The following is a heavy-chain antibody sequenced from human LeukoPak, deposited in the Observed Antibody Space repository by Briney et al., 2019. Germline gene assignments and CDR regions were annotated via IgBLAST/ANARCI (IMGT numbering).Heavy chain of an antibody. V-gene: IGHV4-39*01. CDR1: GGSISSSSYY. D-gene: IGHD3-22*01. J-gene: IGHJ4*02. Sequence: SESLSLTCTVSGGSISSSSYYWGWIRQPPGKGLEWIGSIYYSGSPYYNPSLKSRVTISVDTSKKQFSLKLSSVTAADTAVYYCARPSYYYDSSENRGYYFDYWGQGTLVTVSS. CDR3: ARPSYYYDSSENRGYYFDY. CDR2: IYYSGSP.